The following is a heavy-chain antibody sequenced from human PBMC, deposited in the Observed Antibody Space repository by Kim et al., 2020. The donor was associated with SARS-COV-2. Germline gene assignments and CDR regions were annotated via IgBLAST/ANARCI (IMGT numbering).Heavy chain of an antibody. CDR3: ARDRVHFLLWFGEVDAFDI. CDR1: GYTFTSYA. D-gene: IGHD3-10*01. V-gene: IGHV1-3*01. Sequence: ASVKVSCKASGYTFTSYAMHWVRQAPGQRLEWMGWINAGNGNTKYSQKFQGRVTITRDTSASTAYMELSSLRSEDTAVYYCARDRVHFLLWFGEVDAFDIWGQGTMVTVSS. J-gene: IGHJ3*02. CDR2: INAGNGNT.